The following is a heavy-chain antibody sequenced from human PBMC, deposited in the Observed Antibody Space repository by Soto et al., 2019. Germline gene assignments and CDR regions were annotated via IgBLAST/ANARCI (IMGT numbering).Heavy chain of an antibody. V-gene: IGHV1-2*02. Sequence: QVHLVQSGAEVKKPGASVKVSCKASGYTFTDYYLYWVRQAPGQGLEWLGGINPNSGDTIYAQKFQGRVTMTRDTSISTAYMDLSRLRSDDTAVYYCARDPIGGGAPYYFDYWGQGILVTVSS. CDR2: INPNSGDT. J-gene: IGHJ4*02. CDR1: GYTFTDYY. D-gene: IGHD3-16*01. CDR3: ARDPIGGGAPYYFDY.